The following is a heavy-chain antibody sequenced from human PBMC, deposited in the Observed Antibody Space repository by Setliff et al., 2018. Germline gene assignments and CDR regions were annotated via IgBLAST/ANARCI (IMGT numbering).Heavy chain of an antibody. J-gene: IGHJ2*01. CDR1: GGSFSGYY. V-gene: IGHV4-34*01. Sequence: SETLSLTCAVYGGSFSGYYWSWIRQPPGKGLEWIGEINHTGSTNSNPSLKSRVTISVDTSKNQFSLKLSSVTAADTAVYYCARHHAQYYSDSSGYYYEDWYFDLWGRGTLVTVS. CDR3: ARHHAQYYSDSSGYYYEDWYFDL. D-gene: IGHD3-22*01. CDR2: INHTGST.